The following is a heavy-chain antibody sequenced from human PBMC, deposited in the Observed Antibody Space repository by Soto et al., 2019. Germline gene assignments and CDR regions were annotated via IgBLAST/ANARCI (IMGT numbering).Heavy chain of an antibody. J-gene: IGHJ1*01. D-gene: IGHD4-17*01. CDR1: GGSISSYY. CDR2: IYYSGST. CDR3: ASVVRTYDDEDREYFQL. V-gene: IGHV4-59*08. Sequence: PSETLSLTCTVSGGSISSYYWSWIRQPPGKGLEWIGYIYYSGSTNYNPSLKSRVTISVDTSKNQFSLKLSSVTAADTAVYYCASVVRTYDDEDREYFQLWGQGTLVTVSS.